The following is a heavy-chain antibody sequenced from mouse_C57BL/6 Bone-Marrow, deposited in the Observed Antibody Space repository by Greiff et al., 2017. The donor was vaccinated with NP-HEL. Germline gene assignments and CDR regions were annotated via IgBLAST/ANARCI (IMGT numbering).Heavy chain of an antibody. CDR1: GIDFSRYW. V-gene: IGHV4-1*01. D-gene: IGHD1-1*01. J-gene: IGHJ4*01. CDR2: INPDSSTI. Sequence: EVKLLESGGGLVQPGGSLKLSCAASGIDFSRYWMSWVRRAPGKGLEWIGEINPDSSTINYAPSLKDKFIISRDNAKNTLYLQMSKVRSEDTALYYCARGRDYYGSIAMDYWGQGTSVTVSS. CDR3: ARGRDYYGSIAMDY.